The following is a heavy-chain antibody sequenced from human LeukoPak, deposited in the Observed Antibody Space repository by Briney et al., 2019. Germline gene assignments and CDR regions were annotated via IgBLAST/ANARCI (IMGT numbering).Heavy chain of an antibody. CDR3: ARQTKNRPAAAGRVGY. V-gene: IGHV4-39*01. D-gene: IGHD6-13*01. CDR2: IYYSGST. CDR1: GGSISSSSYY. J-gene: IGHJ4*02. Sequence: PSQTLSLTCTVSGGSISSSSYYWGWIRQPPGKGLEWIGSIYYSGSTYYNPSLKSRVTISVDTSKNQFSLKLSSVTAADTAVYYCARQTKNRPAAAGRVGYWGQGTLVTVSS.